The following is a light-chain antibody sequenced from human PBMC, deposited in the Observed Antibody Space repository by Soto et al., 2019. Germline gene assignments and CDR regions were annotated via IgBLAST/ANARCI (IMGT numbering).Light chain of an antibody. V-gene: IGKV3-11*02. CDR3: HQRSTWLYT. J-gene: IGKJ2*01. CDR2: DAS. Sequence: EIFLAQSPATLSLYPGERATLSCKASQDFSIFFAWYQPKHGQAPRLLIHDASNRATGVPARFSGSGSGRHFTLTLTRLEPEDLAVYYLHQRSTWLYTFSQGKKRE. CDR1: QDFSIF.